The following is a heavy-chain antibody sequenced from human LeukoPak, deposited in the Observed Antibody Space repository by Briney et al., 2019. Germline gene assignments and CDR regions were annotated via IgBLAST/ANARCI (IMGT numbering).Heavy chain of an antibody. D-gene: IGHD1-26*01. V-gene: IGHV1-46*01. CDR2: INPSGGST. Sequence: ASVKVSCKASGYTFTSYYMHWVRQAPGQGLEWMGIINPSGGSTSYAQKFQGRVTMTRDTSTSTVYMELSSLRSDDTAVYYCASLTIVGAYFDYWGQGTLVTVSS. CDR1: GYTFTSYY. J-gene: IGHJ4*02. CDR3: ASLTIVGAYFDY.